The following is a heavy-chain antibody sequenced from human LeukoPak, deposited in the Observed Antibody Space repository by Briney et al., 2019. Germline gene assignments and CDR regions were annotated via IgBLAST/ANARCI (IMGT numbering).Heavy chain of an antibody. CDR3: ARTWQWLPFDY. CDR1: GGSFSGYY. V-gene: IGHV4-59*10. J-gene: IGHJ4*02. D-gene: IGHD6-19*01. CDR2: IYISGST. Sequence: PSETLSLTCAVYGGSFSGYYWSWIRQPPGKGLEWIGRIYISGSTNYNPSLKSRVTMSVDTSKNQFSLKLSSVTAADAAVYYCARTWQWLPFDYWGQGTLVTVSS.